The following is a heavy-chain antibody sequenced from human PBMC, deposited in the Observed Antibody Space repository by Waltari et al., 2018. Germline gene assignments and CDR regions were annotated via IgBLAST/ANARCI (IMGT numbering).Heavy chain of an antibody. V-gene: IGHV4-39*01. D-gene: IGHD5-18*01. CDR1: GGSISSSSYY. Sequence: QLQLQESGPGLVKPSETLSLTCTVSGGSISSSSYYWCWIRQPPGKGLEWIGSICYSGSTYYNPSLKSRVTISVDTSKNQFSLKLSSVTAADTAVYYCARHLEGVDTAWPFHAFDIWGQGTMVTVSS. CDR3: ARHLEGVDTAWPFHAFDI. J-gene: IGHJ3*02. CDR2: ICYSGST.